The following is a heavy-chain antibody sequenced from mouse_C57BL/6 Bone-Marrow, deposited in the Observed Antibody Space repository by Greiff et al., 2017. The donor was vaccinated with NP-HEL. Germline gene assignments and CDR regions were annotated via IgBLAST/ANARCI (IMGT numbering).Heavy chain of an antibody. V-gene: IGHV5-4*01. D-gene: IGHD2-4*01. CDR1: GFTLSSYA. Sequence: EVHLVESGGGLVKPGGSLKLSCAASGFTLSSYAMSWVRQTPEKRLEWVATISDGGSYTYYPDNVKGRFTISRDNAKNNLYLQMSHLKSEDTAMYYCARAYDFLFAYWGQGTLVTVSA. CDR3: ARAYDFLFAY. CDR2: ISDGGSYT. J-gene: IGHJ3*01.